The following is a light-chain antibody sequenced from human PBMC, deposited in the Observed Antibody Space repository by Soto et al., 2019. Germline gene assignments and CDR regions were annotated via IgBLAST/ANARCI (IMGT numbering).Light chain of an antibody. Sequence: EIVMTQSPATLSVSPGGRATLSCRASQSVGSYLAWYQQRPGQPPRLLFYGASTRATGIPARFSGSGSGTEVSLTISSLQSEDFAVYYCQQYNTWPPRYTFGQGTKLEIK. J-gene: IGKJ2*01. V-gene: IGKV3-15*01. CDR2: GAS. CDR3: QQYNTWPPRYT. CDR1: QSVGSY.